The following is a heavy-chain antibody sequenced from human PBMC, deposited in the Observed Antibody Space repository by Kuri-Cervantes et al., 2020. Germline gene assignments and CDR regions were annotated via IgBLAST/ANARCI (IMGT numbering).Heavy chain of an antibody. CDR1: GFTFNSYW. D-gene: IGHD4-17*01. J-gene: IGHJ4*02. CDR3: ARDPEYGALDF. CDR2: IKRDGSEK. Sequence: GESLKISCAVSGFTFNSYWMSWVRQAPGKGLEWVATIKRDGSEKFYVDSVKGRFIISRDNAKNSLYLQMNSLRAEDAAVYFCARDPEYGALDFWGRGTLVTVSS. V-gene: IGHV3-7*01.